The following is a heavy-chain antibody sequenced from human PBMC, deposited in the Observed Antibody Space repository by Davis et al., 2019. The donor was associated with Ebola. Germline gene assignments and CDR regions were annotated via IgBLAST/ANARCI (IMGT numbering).Heavy chain of an antibody. J-gene: IGHJ4*02. CDR3: ARDRVCSGATCYAYFDF. V-gene: IGHV1-2*04. CDR2: INPSSGDT. D-gene: IGHD2-15*01. Sequence: AASVKVSCKASGYTFTGYCIHWVRQAPGQGLEWMGWINPSSGDTKYSQKFQGWVTMTRDTPISTAYMELNRLTSDDTAVYYCARDRVCSGATCYAYFDFWGQGTLVTVSS. CDR1: GYTFTGYC.